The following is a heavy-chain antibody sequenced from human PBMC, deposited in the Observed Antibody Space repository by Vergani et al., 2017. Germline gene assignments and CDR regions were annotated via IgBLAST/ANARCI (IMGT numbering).Heavy chain of an antibody. J-gene: IGHJ6*02. D-gene: IGHD1-1*01. V-gene: IGHV3-11*04. CDR1: GFKFSDHD. Sequence: QVQLVESGGGSVKPGGSLRLSCAASGFKFSDHDMSWIRQAPGKGLEWVSHISPGASTVSYTDSVTCRFTVSRDNDNNSLTLDMTTLTVEETAVYYCAKNPGISTTRHYYAMDVWGQGTTVTVSS. CDR3: AKNPGISTTRHYYAMDV. CDR2: ISPGASTV.